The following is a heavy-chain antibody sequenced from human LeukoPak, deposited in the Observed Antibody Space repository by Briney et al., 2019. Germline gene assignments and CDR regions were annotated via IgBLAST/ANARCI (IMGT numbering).Heavy chain of an antibody. Sequence: SQTLSLTCAISGDSVSSNTGAWNWIRQSPSRGLEWLVSTYYRSKWINDYALSVKSRITINSDTSKNQFSLQLSSVTPEDTAVYYCASQGDGWFFDYWGQGTLVSVSS. CDR1: GDSVSSNTGA. D-gene: IGHD6-19*01. CDR3: ASQGDGWFFDY. CDR2: TYYRSKWIN. J-gene: IGHJ4*02. V-gene: IGHV6-1*01.